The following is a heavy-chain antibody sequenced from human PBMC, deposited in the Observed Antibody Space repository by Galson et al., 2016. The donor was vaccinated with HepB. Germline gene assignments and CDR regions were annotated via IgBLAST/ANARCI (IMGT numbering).Heavy chain of an antibody. D-gene: IGHD2-15*01. CDR3: ARDYYGNSNFATGMDV. J-gene: IGHJ6*02. CDR1: GFTFSNHV. V-gene: IGHV3-30-3*01. CDR2: ISYDGSNK. Sequence: SLRLSCAASGFTFSNHVIHWVRQAPGKGLEWVAMISYDGSNKYHADSVKGRFTISRDNFENTLYLQMNSLRHEDTAVYYCARDYYGNSNFATGMDVWGQGTTVTVAS.